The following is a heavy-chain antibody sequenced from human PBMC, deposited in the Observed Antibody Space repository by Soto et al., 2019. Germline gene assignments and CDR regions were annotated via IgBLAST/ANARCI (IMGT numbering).Heavy chain of an antibody. CDR3: ARHTHCSSTSCLFDY. D-gene: IGHD2-2*01. CDR1: GGSISSSSYY. J-gene: IGHJ4*02. Sequence: QLQLQESGPGLVKPSETLSLTCTVSGGSISSSSYYWGWIRQPPGKGLEWIGSIYYSGSTYYNPSLKSRVTISVDTSKNQFSLKLSSVTAADTAVYYCARHTHCSSTSCLFDYWGQGTLVTVSS. V-gene: IGHV4-39*01. CDR2: IYYSGST.